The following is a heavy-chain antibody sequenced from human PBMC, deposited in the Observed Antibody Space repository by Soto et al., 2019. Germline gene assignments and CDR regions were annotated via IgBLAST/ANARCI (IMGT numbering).Heavy chain of an antibody. J-gene: IGHJ4*02. Sequence: GGSLRLSCGSSGFAFSNYEMDWVRHGPGKGLEWVSYVSLSGSTIYYADSVKGRFTISRDDAKNSLYLQMDSLRADDTAVYYCARESFSASPNFFDYWGQGTLVTVSS. D-gene: IGHD3-3*02. V-gene: IGHV3-48*03. CDR3: ARESFSASPNFFDY. CDR1: GFAFSNYE. CDR2: VSLSGSTI.